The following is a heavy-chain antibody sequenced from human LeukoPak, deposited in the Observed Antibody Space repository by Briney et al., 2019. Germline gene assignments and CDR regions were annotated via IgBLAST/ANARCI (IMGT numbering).Heavy chain of an antibody. V-gene: IGHV3-23*01. CDR1: GFTFSSHA. CDR3: VKDYQVGNSPAFGDY. Sequence: GGSLRLSCAASGFTFSSHAMSWVRRAPGKGLEWVSGLIENGATTYYADSVRGRFTISRDNSRNTMYLQMNSLRVEDTAVYYCVKDYQVGNSPAFGDYWGQGTLVTISS. D-gene: IGHD1-26*01. CDR2: LIENGATT. J-gene: IGHJ4*02.